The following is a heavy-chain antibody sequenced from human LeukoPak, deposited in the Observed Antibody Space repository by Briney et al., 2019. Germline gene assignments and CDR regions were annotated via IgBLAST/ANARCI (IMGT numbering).Heavy chain of an antibody. CDR1: GFSLSTSGVG. CDR2: IYWDDDK. J-gene: IGHJ4*02. V-gene: IGHV2-5*02. D-gene: IGHD6-13*01. CDR3: AHRRGNSWDFDY. Sequence: SGPTLVNPTQTLTLTCTFSGFSLSTSGVGVGWIRQPPGKALEWLAIIYWDDDKRYSPSLKSRLTVTKDTSKNQVVLTMTNMDPMDTATYYCAHRRGNSWDFDYWGQGTLVTVSS.